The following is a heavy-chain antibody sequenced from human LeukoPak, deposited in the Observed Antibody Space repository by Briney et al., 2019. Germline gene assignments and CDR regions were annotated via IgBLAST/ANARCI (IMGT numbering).Heavy chain of an antibody. Sequence: PSQTLSLTCAVSGGSISSGGYSWSWIRQPPGKGLEWIGYIYHNGNTYYSPSLKSRVTISVDRSKNQLSLKLSSVTAADTAMYYCASGGYSYGFDYWGQGTLVTASS. CDR2: IYHNGNT. D-gene: IGHD5-18*01. J-gene: IGHJ4*02. CDR3: ASGGYSYGFDY. CDR1: GGSISSGGYS. V-gene: IGHV4-30-2*01.